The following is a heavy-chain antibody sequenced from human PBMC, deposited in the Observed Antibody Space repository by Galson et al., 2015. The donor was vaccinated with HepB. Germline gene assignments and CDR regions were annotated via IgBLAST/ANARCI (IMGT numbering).Heavy chain of an antibody. CDR3: ARELRLGELSPVKMGY. V-gene: IGHV1-69*06. J-gene: IGHJ4*02. CDR1: GGTFSSYA. Sequence: SVKVSCKASGGTFSSYAISWVRQAPGQGLEWMGGIIPIFGTANYAQKFQGRVTITADKSTSTAYMELSSLRSEDTAVYYCARELRLGELSPVKMGYWGQGTLVTVSS. CDR2: IIPIFGTA. D-gene: IGHD3-16*02.